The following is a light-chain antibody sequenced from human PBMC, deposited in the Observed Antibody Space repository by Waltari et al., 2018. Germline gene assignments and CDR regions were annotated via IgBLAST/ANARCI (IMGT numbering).Light chain of an antibody. CDR2: KAS. CDR1: QSISNW. J-gene: IGKJ4*01. CDR3: QQYNSYSLLT. V-gene: IGKV1-5*03. Sequence: DIQMTQSPSTLSASVGDRFTITCRASQSISNWLAWYQQKPGKAPKLLIYKASTLESGFPSRFSGSGSVTEFTLTISSLQPDDFATYYCQQYNSYSLLTFGGGTKVEIK.